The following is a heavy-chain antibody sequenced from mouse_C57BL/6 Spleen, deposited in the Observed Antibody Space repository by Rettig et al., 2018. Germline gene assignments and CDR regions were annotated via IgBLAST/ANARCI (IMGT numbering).Heavy chain of an antibody. CDR3: ARVYWYFDV. CDR2: INPGSGGT. Sequence: QVQLQQSGAELVRPGTSVKVSCKASGYAFTNYLIEWVKQRPGQGLEWIGVINPGSGGTNYNEKFKGKATLTADKSSSTAYMQLSSLTSEDSAVYFCARVYWYFDVWGTGTTVTVSS. V-gene: IGHV1-54*01. CDR1: GYAFTNYL. J-gene: IGHJ1*03.